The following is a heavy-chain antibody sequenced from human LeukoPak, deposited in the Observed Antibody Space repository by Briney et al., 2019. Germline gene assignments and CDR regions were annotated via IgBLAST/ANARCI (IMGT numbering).Heavy chain of an antibody. V-gene: IGHV1-2*02. Sequence: GASVKVSCKASGGTFSSNALSWVRQAPGQGLEWMGWINPKSDGTKYAQNFQGRVTMTWDTSISTAYMEASRLTSDDTAMFYCARDPPGTTAFDLWGQGTMVTVSS. D-gene: IGHD1-1*01. CDR3: ARDPPGTTAFDL. CDR1: GGTFSSNA. J-gene: IGHJ3*01. CDR2: INPKSDGT.